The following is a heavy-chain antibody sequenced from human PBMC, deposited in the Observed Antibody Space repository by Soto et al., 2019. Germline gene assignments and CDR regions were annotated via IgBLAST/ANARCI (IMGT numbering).Heavy chain of an antibody. Sequence: QVQLQQSGPGLVKPSQPPYLPCATSGASISPNNVAWNWIRQSPSGGLEWLGRTGYTSKWYNDYAVSVRSRITINPDTSKNQFSLQLNSVTLDDTAVYYCARGKYSAFDYWGQGTLVTVSS. V-gene: IGHV6-1*01. J-gene: IGHJ4*02. CDR1: GASISPNNVA. CDR2: TGYTSKWYN. CDR3: ARGKYSAFDY. D-gene: IGHD5-18*01.